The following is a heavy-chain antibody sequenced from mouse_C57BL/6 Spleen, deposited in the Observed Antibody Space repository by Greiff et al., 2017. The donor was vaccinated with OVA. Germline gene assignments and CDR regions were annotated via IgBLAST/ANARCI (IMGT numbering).Heavy chain of an antibody. V-gene: IGHV1-82*01. CDR3: AEGDYDWYFDV. CDR1: GYAFSSSW. Sequence: QVQLQQSGPELVKPGASVKISCKASGYAFSSSWMNWVKQRPGKGLEWIGRIYPGDGDTNYNGKFKGKATLTADKSSSTAYMQLSSLTSEDSAVYFCAEGDYDWYFDVWGTGTTVTVSS. CDR2: IYPGDGDT. J-gene: IGHJ1*03. D-gene: IGHD2-4*01.